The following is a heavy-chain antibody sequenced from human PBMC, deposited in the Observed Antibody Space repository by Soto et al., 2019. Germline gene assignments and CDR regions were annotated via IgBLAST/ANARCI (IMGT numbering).Heavy chain of an antibody. D-gene: IGHD2-2*01. CDR3: ARVGYCSSTSCYPYYFDY. Sequence: QVQLVESGGGVVQPGRSLRLSCAASGFTFSSYGMHWVRQAPGKGLEWVAVIWYDGSNKYYADSVKGRFTISRDNSKNTLYLQMNSLRAEDTAVYYGARVGYCSSTSCYPYYFDYWGQGTLVTVSS. CDR1: GFTFSSYG. J-gene: IGHJ4*02. CDR2: IWYDGSNK. V-gene: IGHV3-33*01.